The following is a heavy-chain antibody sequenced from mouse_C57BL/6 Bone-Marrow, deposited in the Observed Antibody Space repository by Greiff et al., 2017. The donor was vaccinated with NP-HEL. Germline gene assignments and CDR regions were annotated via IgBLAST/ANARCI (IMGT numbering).Heavy chain of an antibody. CDR1: GFTFSDYG. D-gene: IGHD1-1*01. Sequence: EVQRVESGGGLVKPGGSLKLSCAASGFTFSDYGMHWVRQAPEKGLEWVAYISSGRSTIYYADTVKGRFTIARDNAKNTLFLPMTSLRSEDTAMYYCARPGLRSFAYWGQGTLVTVSA. J-gene: IGHJ3*01. CDR2: ISSGRSTI. CDR3: ARPGLRSFAY. V-gene: IGHV5-17*01.